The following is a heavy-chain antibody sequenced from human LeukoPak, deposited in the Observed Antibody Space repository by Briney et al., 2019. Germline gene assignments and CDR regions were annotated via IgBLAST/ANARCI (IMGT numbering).Heavy chain of an antibody. CDR2: IWYDGSNK. Sequence: GGSLRLSCAASGFTFSNYGMHWVRQAPGKGLEWVAVIWYDGSNKYYSDSVKGRFTISRDNSKNTLHLQMNSLRAEDTAVYYCARDNLLGFCSGGSCSRVFDYWGQGTLVTVSS. D-gene: IGHD2-15*01. CDR1: GFTFSNYG. J-gene: IGHJ4*02. V-gene: IGHV3-33*01. CDR3: ARDNLLGFCSGGSCSRVFDY.